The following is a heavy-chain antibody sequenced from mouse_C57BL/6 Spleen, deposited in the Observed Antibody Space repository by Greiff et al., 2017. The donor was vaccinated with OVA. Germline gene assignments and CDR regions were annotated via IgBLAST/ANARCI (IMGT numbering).Heavy chain of an antibody. CDR2: IDPETGGT. CDR3: TRWDGYYLPWFAC. D-gene: IGHD2-3*01. V-gene: IGHV1-15*01. Sequence: QVQLQQSGAELVRPGASVTLSCKAPGYTFTDYEMHWVKQTPVHGLEWIGAIDPETGGTAYNQKFKGKAILTADKSSSTAYMELRSLTSEDSAVYYCTRWDGYYLPWFACWGQGTLVTVSA. CDR1: GYTFTDYE. J-gene: IGHJ3*01.